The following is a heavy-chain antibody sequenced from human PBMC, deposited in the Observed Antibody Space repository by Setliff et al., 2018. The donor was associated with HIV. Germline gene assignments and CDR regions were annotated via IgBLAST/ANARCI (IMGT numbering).Heavy chain of an antibody. D-gene: IGHD1-1*01. J-gene: IGHJ5*02. CDR3: ARLEDQLGPGWFAP. V-gene: IGHV4-31*03. CDR2: ISHSGNT. CDR1: GDSISSESSF. Sequence: NPSETLSLTCSVSGDSISSESSFWSWVRQYPGKGLELIGYISHSGNTYYTPSLESRITLSVDTSKNQFSLKVNSVTAAGTAVYYCARLEDQLGPGWFAPWGQGTLVTVSS.